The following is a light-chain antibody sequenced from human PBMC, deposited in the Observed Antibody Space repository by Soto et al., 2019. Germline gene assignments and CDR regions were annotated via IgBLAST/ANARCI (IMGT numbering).Light chain of an antibody. J-gene: IGLJ3*02. Sequence: QSVLTQPASVSGSPGQSITISCTGTSGDVGPYNFVSWYQQHPGKVPKLIIFEVIYRPSGVSSRFCGSKSGNTASLTISDLQADDEADYYVSSYTRLKTRVFGGVTKLTVL. CDR2: EVI. V-gene: IGLV2-14*01. CDR3: SSYTRLKTRV. CDR1: SGDVGPYNF.